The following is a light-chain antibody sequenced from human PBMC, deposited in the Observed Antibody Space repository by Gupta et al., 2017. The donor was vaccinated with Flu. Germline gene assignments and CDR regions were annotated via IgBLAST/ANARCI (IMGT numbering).Light chain of an antibody. V-gene: IGLV2-14*01. Sequence: QSTLTQPASVSGSPGQSITISCTGTSSDVGGYSYVSWYQQHPGKAHKLMIYEVTDRPSGISNRFSGSKSGNTASLTISGLQAEDEADYFCASYTTTSTWLFGGGTKLTVL. CDR1: SSDVGGYSY. CDR3: ASYTTTSTWL. J-gene: IGLJ3*02. CDR2: EVT.